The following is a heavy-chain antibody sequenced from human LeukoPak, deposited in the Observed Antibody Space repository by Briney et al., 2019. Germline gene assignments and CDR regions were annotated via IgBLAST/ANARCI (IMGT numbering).Heavy chain of an antibody. CDR1: RFILSTHG. CDR2: MWYDGSRE. CDR3: ARGLSFGSLDF. V-gene: IGHV3-33*01. J-gene: IGHJ4*02. Sequence: GGALRLSCAASRFILSTHGIHRVRQAPGKGLGWVAGMWYDGSREDYADSVKGRFTISRNMSKNTLNLQMNSLRGEDTAMFYCARGLSFGSLDFRGQGTLVTVSS. D-gene: IGHD1-26*01.